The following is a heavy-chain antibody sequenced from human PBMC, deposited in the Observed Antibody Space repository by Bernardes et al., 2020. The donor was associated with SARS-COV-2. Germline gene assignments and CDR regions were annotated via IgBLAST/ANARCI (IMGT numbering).Heavy chain of an antibody. V-gene: IGHV3-48*02. J-gene: IGHJ3*02. D-gene: IGHD3-22*01. CDR3: ARDKPLITMIVVVTNPTNDAFDI. Sequence: GGSLRLSCAASGFTFSSYSMNWVRQAPGKGLEWVSYISSSSSTIYYADSVKGRFTISRDNAKNSLYLQMNSLRDEDTAVYYCARDKPLITMIVVVTNPTNDAFDIWGQGTMVTVSS. CDR2: ISSSSSTI. CDR1: GFTFSSYS.